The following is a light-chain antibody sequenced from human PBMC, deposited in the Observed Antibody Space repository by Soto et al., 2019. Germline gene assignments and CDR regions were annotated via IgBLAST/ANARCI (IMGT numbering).Light chain of an antibody. Sequence: ERVLTQSPATLSLSPGERATLSCRASQSISNYLAWYQQKPGQAPRLLIYAASSRATGIPARFSGSGSGTDFTLTISSLEPEDFAVYYCQQRSNWPPRTFGQGTKVDIK. CDR2: AAS. J-gene: IGKJ1*01. CDR1: QSISNY. CDR3: QQRSNWPPRT. V-gene: IGKV3-11*01.